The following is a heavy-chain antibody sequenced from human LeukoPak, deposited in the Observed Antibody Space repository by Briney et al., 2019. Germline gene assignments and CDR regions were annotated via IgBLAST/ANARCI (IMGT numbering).Heavy chain of an antibody. Sequence: SETLSLTCTVSGGSISSYYWSWIRQPPGKGLEWIGYIYYSGCTNYNPSLKSRVTISVDTSKNQFSLKLSSVTAADTAVYYCAREGSAYGMDVWGQGTTVTVSS. CDR1: GGSISSYY. J-gene: IGHJ6*02. CDR3: AREGSAYGMDV. V-gene: IGHV4-59*12. CDR2: IYYSGCT. D-gene: IGHD2-15*01.